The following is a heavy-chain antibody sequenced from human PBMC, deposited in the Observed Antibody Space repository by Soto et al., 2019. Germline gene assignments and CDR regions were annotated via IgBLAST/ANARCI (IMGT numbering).Heavy chain of an antibody. D-gene: IGHD2-15*01. V-gene: IGHV1-46*03. CDR2: INPSGGST. CDR3: AREDIVVVVGPASPADAFDI. Sequence: GASVKVSCKASGYTFTSYYMHWVRQAPGQGLEWMGIINPSGGSTSYAQKFQGRVTMTRDTSTSTVYMELSSLRSEDTAVYYCAREDIVVVVGPASPADAFDIWGQGTMVTVSS. CDR1: GYTFTSYY. J-gene: IGHJ3*02.